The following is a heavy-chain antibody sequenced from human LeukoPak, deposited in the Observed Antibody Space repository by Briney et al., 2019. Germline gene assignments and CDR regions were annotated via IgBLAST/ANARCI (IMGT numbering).Heavy chain of an antibody. Sequence: PSETLSLTCTVSGDSISTSNSYWGWIRQPPGKGLEWIGSIYYSGNTYYNASLKSRVTISVDTSKNQFSLKLTSVTAADTAVYYCARDEAVAGHPFDYWGQGTLVTVSS. D-gene: IGHD6-19*01. V-gene: IGHV4-39*07. CDR3: ARDEAVAGHPFDY. J-gene: IGHJ4*02. CDR1: GDSISTSNSY. CDR2: IYYSGNT.